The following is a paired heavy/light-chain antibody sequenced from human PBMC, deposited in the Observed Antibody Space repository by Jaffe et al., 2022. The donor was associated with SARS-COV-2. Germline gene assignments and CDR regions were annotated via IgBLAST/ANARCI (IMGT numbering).Light chain of an antibody. CDR2: AAS. CDR3: QQSYSLPYT. V-gene: IGKV1-39*01. CDR1: QTIASY. J-gene: IGKJ2*01. Sequence: DIQMTQSPSSLSASVGDRVTITCRASQTIASYLNWYQQKPGMAPELLIYAASSLQSGVPSRFSGSGSGTDFTLTISSLQPEDIATYYCQQSYSLPYTFGQGTKLEIK.
Heavy chain of an antibody. D-gene: IGHD5-18*01. CDR1: GDSVSRNSAT. CDR2: TYYRSKWYY. Sequence: VQLQQSGPGLVKPSQTLSLTCAISGDSVSRNSATWNWVRQSPSRGLEWLGRTYYRSKWYYDYAASVKSRITINPDTPKNQMSLHLTSVSPEDTAVYYCARRDTDMGNHFDYWGQGILVTVSS. V-gene: IGHV6-1*01. J-gene: IGHJ4*02. CDR3: ARRDTDMGNHFDY.